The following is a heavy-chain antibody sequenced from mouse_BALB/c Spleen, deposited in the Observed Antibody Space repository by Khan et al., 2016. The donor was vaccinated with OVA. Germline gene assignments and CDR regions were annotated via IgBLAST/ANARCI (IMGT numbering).Heavy chain of an antibody. D-gene: IGHD2-14*01. CDR1: GYTFTTAG. V-gene: IGHV9-4*02. J-gene: IGHJ4*01. CDR3: EGGGADYYRNDGGAMEY. Sequence: QIQLVQSGPELKKPGETVRISCKASGYTFTTAGIQWVQKMPGKGLKWIGWINTHSGVPKYAEDFKGRFAFSLEISVSTAYLQLTNLKNEETATYLGEGGGADYYRNDGGAMEYWGQGTSVTVSS. CDR2: INTHSGVP.